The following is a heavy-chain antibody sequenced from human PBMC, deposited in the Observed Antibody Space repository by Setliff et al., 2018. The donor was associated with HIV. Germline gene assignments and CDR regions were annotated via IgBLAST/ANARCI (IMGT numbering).Heavy chain of an antibody. CDR3: TTGTRLVD. D-gene: IGHD2-21*01. CDR1: GYSFTAYQ. J-gene: IGHJ4*02. CDR2: IKSKTDGGTT. Sequence: SCKTFGYSFTAYQMHWLRQAPGQGLEWVGRIKSKTDGGTTDYAAPVKGRFTISRDDSKNTLYLQMNSLKTEDTAVYYCTTGTRLVDWGQGALVTVSS. V-gene: IGHV3-15*01.